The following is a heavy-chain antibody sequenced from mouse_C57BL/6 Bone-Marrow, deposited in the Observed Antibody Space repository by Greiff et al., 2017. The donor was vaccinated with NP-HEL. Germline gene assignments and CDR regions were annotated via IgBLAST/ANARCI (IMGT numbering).Heavy chain of an antibody. CDR3: AREGSAMVSAWFAY. CDR1: GYTFTSYW. CDR2: IDPSDSYT. D-gene: IGHD2-1*01. V-gene: IGHV1-69*01. J-gene: IGHJ3*01. Sequence: QVQLQQPGAELVMPGASVKLSCKASGYTFTSYWMHWVKQRPGQGLEWIGEIDPSDSYTNYNQKFKGKSTLTVDKSSSTAYMQLSSLTSEDSAVYYCAREGSAMVSAWFAYWGQGNLVTVSA.